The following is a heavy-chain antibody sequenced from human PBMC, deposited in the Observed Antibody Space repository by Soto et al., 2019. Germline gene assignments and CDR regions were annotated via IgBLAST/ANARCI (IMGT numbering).Heavy chain of an antibody. Sequence: EVQLVESGGGLVQPGGSLRLSCAASGFTVSSNYMSWVRQAPGKGLEWVSFIYSGSSTYYADSVKGRFTISRDNSKNTLYHQMNSLRAEDTAVYYCARDRNTLYGMDVWGQGTTVTVSS. D-gene: IGHD2-2*02. J-gene: IGHJ6*02. CDR3: ARDRNTLYGMDV. V-gene: IGHV3-66*01. CDR2: IYSGSST. CDR1: GFTVSSNY.